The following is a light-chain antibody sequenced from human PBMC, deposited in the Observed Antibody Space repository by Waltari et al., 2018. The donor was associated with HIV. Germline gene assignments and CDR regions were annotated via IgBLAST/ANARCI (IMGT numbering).Light chain of an antibody. CDR1: HSISSSSKNKNY. J-gene: IGKJ1*01. CDR2: WAS. V-gene: IGKV4-1*01. CDR3: QQYYTHPPT. Sequence: DIVMTQSPDSLALSLVERATINCMSSHSISSSSKNKNYLAWYQQKPGQTPKLLIYWASNRHYGVPDRFSGSWSGTDFTLTISSLQSEDVAIYFCQQYYTHPPTFGQGTKVEIK.